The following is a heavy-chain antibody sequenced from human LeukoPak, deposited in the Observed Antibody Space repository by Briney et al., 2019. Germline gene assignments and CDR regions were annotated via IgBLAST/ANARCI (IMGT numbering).Heavy chain of an antibody. Sequence: ASVKVSCKASGYTFTSYGISWVRQAPGQGLEWMGWISAHNGNINYAQKLQGRVTMTKDTSTNTAYMELRSLTSDDTAVYYCARVEEGGRGNWFDPWGQGTLVTVSS. CDR3: ARVEEGGRGNWFDP. CDR2: ISAHNGNI. D-gene: IGHD3-16*01. J-gene: IGHJ5*02. CDR1: GYTFTSYG. V-gene: IGHV1-18*01.